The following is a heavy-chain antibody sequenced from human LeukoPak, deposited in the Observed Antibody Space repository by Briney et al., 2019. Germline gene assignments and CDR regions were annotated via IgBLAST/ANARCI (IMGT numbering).Heavy chain of an antibody. J-gene: IGHJ3*02. V-gene: IGHV3-21*01. CDR1: GFTFSSYS. D-gene: IGHD6-13*01. CDR3: ARGPGIAAAGRGAFDI. Sequence: PGGSLRLSCAASGFTFSSYSMNWVRQAPGKGLEWVSSISSSSSYIYYADSVKGRFTISRDNAKNSLYLQMNSLRAEDTAVYYCARGPGIAAAGRGAFDIWGQGTMVTVSS. CDR2: ISSSSSYI.